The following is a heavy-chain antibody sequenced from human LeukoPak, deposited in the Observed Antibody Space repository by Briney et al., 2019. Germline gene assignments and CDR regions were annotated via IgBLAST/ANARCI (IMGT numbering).Heavy chain of an antibody. D-gene: IGHD4-17*01. CDR1: GGTFSSYA. J-gene: IGHJ4*02. Sequence: SVKVSCEASGGTFSSYAISWVRQAPGQGLEWMGGIIPIFGTANYAQKFQGRVTITTDESTSTAYMELSSLRSEDTAVYYCARGKSPTTVTIDYWGQGTLATVSS. CDR2: IIPIFGTA. CDR3: ARGKSPTTVTIDY. V-gene: IGHV1-69*05.